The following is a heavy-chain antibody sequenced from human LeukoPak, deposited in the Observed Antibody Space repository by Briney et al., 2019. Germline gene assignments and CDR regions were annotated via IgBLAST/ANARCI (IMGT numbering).Heavy chain of an antibody. V-gene: IGHV3-23*01. CDR3: AKDRGIVVVPAAIILSYFDY. D-gene: IGHD2-2*01. J-gene: IGHJ4*02. CDR2: ISGSGGST. Sequence: GGSLRLSCAASGFTFSSYAMSWVRQAPGKGLEWVSAISGSGGSTYYADSVKGRFTISRDNSKNTLYLQMNSLRAEDTAVYCCAKDRGIVVVPAAIILSYFDYWGQGTLVTVSS. CDR1: GFTFSSYA.